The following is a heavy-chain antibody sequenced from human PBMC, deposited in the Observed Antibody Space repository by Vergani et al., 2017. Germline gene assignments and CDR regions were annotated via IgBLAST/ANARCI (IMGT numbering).Heavy chain of an antibody. J-gene: IGHJ6*02. CDR1: GGSISSSNW. D-gene: IGHD1-20*01. V-gene: IGHV4-4*02. CDR2: IYHSGST. CDR3: ARFLTGTTIYYYYGMDV. Sequence: QVQLQESGPGLVKPSWTLSLTCAVSGGSISSSNWWSWVRQPPGKGLEWIGEIYHSGSTNYNPSLKSRVTISVDKSKNQFSLKLSSVTAADTAVYYCARFLTGTTIYYYYGMDVWGQGTTVTVSS.